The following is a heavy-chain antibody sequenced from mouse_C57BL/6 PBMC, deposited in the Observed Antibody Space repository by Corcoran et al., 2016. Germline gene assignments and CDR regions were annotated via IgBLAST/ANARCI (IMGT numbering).Heavy chain of an antibody. J-gene: IGHJ1*03. CDR1: GYTFTDYY. D-gene: IGHD1-1*01. Sequence: EVQLQQSGPELVKPGASVKISCKASGYTFTDYYMNWVKQSHGKSLEWIGDINPNNGGTSYNQKFKGKATLTVDKSSSTAYMELRSLTSEDSAVYYCARSRGSSYVYFDVWGTGTTVTVSS. CDR3: ARSRGSSYVYFDV. V-gene: IGHV1-26*01. CDR2: INPNNGGT.